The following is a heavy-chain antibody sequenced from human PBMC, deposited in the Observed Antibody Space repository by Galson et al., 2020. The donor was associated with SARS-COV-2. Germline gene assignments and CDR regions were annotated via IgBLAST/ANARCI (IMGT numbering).Heavy chain of an antibody. CDR3: ARDGQTSSGWAFDY. J-gene: IGHJ4*02. CDR2: IFFDGSDK. Sequence: GESLKIYCAASGFTFSSHAMHWVRQAPGKGLEWVAQIFFDGSDKYYGDSVKGRFTISRDSSKNTVYLQMNNLRADDTAVYYCARDGQTSSGWAFDYWGQGTLATVSS. D-gene: IGHD6-19*01. V-gene: IGHV3-33*01. CDR1: GFTFSSHA.